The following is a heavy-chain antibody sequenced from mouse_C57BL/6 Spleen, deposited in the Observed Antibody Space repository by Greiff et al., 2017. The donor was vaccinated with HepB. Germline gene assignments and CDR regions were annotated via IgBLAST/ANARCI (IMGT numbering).Heavy chain of an antibody. Sequence: QVQLQQPGAELVKPGASVKLSCKASGYTFTSYWMHWVKQRPGQGLEWIGMIHPNSGSTNYNEKFKSKATLTVDKSSSTAYMQLSSLTSEDSAVYYCARSRANGGNWYFDVWGTGTTVTVSS. J-gene: IGHJ1*03. CDR2: IHPNSGST. CDR1: GYTFTSYW. V-gene: IGHV1-64*01. CDR3: ARSRANGGNWYFDV. D-gene: IGHD4-1*01.